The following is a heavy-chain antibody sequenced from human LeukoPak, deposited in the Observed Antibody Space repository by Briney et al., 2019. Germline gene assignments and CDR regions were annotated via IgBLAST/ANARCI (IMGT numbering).Heavy chain of an antibody. CDR3: ARLWRSAFDI. CDR1: GYSISSGYY. J-gene: IGHJ3*02. V-gene: IGHV4-38-2*01. CDR2: IYHSGST. Sequence: SETLSLTCSVSGYSISSGYYWGWIRRPPGKGLEWIGSIYHSGSTYYNPSLKSRVTISVDTSKNQFSLKLSSVTAADTAVYYCARLWRSAFDIWGQGTMVTVSS. D-gene: IGHD1-1*01.